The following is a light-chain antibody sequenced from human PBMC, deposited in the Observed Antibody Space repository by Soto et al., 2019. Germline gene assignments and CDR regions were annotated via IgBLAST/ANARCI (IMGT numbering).Light chain of an antibody. CDR3: SSSAGSNNVL. Sequence: QSAQTQPPSASGSPGQSVTISCTGTTSDVGGYNSVSWYQQHPGKAPKVMIFEVNKRPSGVPDRFSGSKSGNTASLTVSGLQAEDEADYYCSSSAGSNNVLFGGGTKLTVL. CDR1: TSDVGGYNS. CDR2: EVN. V-gene: IGLV2-8*01. J-gene: IGLJ3*02.